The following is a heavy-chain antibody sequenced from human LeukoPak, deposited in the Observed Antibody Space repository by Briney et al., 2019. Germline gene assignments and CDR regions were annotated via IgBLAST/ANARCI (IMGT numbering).Heavy chain of an antibody. V-gene: IGHV3-23*01. CDR3: AKVRFGVTARYYFDY. Sequence: PGGSLRLSCEVSGFTFSSYIMTWVRQAPGKGLEWVSVISGSGASTYYADSVKGRFTISRDNSKNTLYLQMNSLRAEDTAVYYCAKVRFGVTARYYFDYWGQGTLVTVSS. CDR1: GFTFSSYI. D-gene: IGHD3-10*01. J-gene: IGHJ4*02. CDR2: ISGSGAST.